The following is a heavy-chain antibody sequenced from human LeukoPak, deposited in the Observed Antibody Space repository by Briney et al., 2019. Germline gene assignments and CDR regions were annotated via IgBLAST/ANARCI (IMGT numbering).Heavy chain of an antibody. V-gene: IGHV3-30-3*01. CDR1: GFTFSSYS. CDR3: ARGGWLQLGYYFDY. Sequence: GGSLRLSGAASGFTFSSYSMHWVRQAPGKGLEWVAVISYDGSNKYYADSVKGRFTISRDNSKNTLYLQMNSLRAEDTAVYYCARGGWLQLGYYFDYWGQGTLVTVSS. CDR2: ISYDGSNK. D-gene: IGHD5-24*01. J-gene: IGHJ4*02.